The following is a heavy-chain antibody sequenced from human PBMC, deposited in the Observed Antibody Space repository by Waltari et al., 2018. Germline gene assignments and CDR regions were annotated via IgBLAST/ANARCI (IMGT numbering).Heavy chain of an antibody. D-gene: IGHD2-15*01. CDR3: AKTLGYCSGGSCYNWFDP. CDR1: GFTFSSYA. J-gene: IGHJ5*02. V-gene: IGHV3-23*01. CDR2: ISGSGGST. Sequence: EVQLLESVGGLVQPGGSLRLSCAASGFTFSSYAMSWVRQAPGKGLEWVSAISGSGGSTYYADSVKGRFTISRDNSKNTLYLQMNSLRAEDTAVYYCAKTLGYCSGGSCYNWFDPWGQGTLVTVSS.